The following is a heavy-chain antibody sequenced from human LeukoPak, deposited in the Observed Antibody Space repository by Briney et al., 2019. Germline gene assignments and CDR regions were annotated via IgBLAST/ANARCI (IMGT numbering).Heavy chain of an antibody. V-gene: IGHV1-2*02. Sequence: ASVKVSCKASGYTFTGYYLHWVRQAPGQGLEWMGWINPNSNGTRYAQKFQGRVTMTRDTSITTAFMDLSRVTSDDTAVYYCARSGGAGTYSPWFDPWGQGTLVTVSS. D-gene: IGHD3-10*01. CDR1: GYTFTGYY. CDR2: INPNSNGT. J-gene: IGHJ5*02. CDR3: ARSGGAGTYSPWFDP.